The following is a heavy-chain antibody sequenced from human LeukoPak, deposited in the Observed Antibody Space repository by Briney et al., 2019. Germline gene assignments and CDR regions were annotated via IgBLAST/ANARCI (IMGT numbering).Heavy chain of an antibody. Sequence: GSLLLSCAASEFAFTNFWMSWVRQAPGKGLEWVANTNRDGSEKYYVDSVKGRVTISRDNAMNFLYLQLNSLRVDDTAVYYCARDSASCRGCAFDIWGQGTVVTVSS. V-gene: IGHV3-7*01. CDR2: TNRDGSEK. CDR1: EFAFTNFW. D-gene: IGHD2-2*01. J-gene: IGHJ3*02. CDR3: ARDSASCRGCAFDI.